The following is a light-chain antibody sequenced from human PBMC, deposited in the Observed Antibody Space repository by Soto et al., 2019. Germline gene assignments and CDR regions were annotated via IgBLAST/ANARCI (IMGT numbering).Light chain of an antibody. CDR2: GAS. V-gene: IGKV3-20*01. J-gene: IGKJ2*01. Sequence: EIVLTQSPGTLSLSPGERATLSCRASQSVSSSYLAWYQQKPGQAPRLLIYGASSRATGILDRFSGRGSGAXXXXXXXXXXPXDFAVYYCHQYGSSPLYTFGQGTKLEIK. CDR3: HQYGSSPLYT. CDR1: QSVSSSY.